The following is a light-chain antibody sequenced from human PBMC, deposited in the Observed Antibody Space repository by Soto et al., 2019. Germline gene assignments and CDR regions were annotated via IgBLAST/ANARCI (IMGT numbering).Light chain of an antibody. V-gene: IGLV3-1*01. J-gene: IGLJ1*01. CDR1: KLGDKY. CDR2: QDS. Sequence: SYELTQPPSVSVSPGQTASITCSGDKLGDKYACWYQQKPGQSPVLVIYQDSKRPSGIPERFSGSNSGNTATLTISGTQAMDEADYDCQAWDSSTLYVFGTGTKVTVL. CDR3: QAWDSSTLYV.